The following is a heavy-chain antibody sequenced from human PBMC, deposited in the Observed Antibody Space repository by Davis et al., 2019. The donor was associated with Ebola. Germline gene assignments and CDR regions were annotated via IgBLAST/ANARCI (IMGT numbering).Heavy chain of an antibody. CDR2: IYHSGST. V-gene: IGHV4-59*04. CDR1: GGSISSYY. Sequence: MPSETLSLTCTVSGGSISSYYWSWIRQPPGKGLEWIGEIYHSGSTNYNPSLKSRVTISVDTSKNQFSLKLSSVTAADTAVYYCIGGSSSFDYWGQGTLVTVSS. J-gene: IGHJ4*02. D-gene: IGHD6-6*01. CDR3: IGGSSSFDY.